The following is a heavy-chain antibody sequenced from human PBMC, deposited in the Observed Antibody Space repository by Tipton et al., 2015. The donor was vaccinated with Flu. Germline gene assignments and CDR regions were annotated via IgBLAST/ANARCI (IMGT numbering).Heavy chain of an antibody. V-gene: IGHV4-34*01. CDR3: ARGLSGSGSYQRRYFDS. D-gene: IGHD3-10*01. CDR2: INHSGST. CDR1: GGSFSGYY. Sequence: TLSLTCAVYGGSFSGYYWSWIRQPPGEGLEWIGEINHSGSTNYNPSLKSRVTISVDTSKNQFSLKLSSVTAADTAVYYCARGLSGSGSYQRRYFDSWGQGTLVTVSS. J-gene: IGHJ4*02.